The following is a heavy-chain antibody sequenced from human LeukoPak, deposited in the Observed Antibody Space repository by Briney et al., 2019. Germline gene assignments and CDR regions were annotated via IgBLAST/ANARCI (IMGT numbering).Heavy chain of an antibody. D-gene: IGHD3-10*01. J-gene: IGHJ4*02. Sequence: GGSLRLSCAASGFSFSTYWMSWVRQAPGKGLEWVANIKQDGSMKGYVDSVKGRFTISRDNAKNSLYLQMNSLRAEDTAVYYCAVWFGELSINFDYWGQGTLVTVSS. V-gene: IGHV3-7*01. CDR2: IKQDGSMK. CDR3: AVWFGELSINFDY. CDR1: GFSFSTYW.